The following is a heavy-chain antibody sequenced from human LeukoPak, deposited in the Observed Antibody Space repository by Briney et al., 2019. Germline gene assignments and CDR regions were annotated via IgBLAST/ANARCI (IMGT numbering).Heavy chain of an antibody. D-gene: IGHD2-15*01. J-gene: IGHJ3*01. V-gene: IGHV1-2*02. Sequence: ASVKVSCKASGYTFTGYYVHWGRQAPGQGREWMGWINPNSGDTHYAQNFQGRVTMTRDTSISTAYLELRGLTSDDTAVYYCARSDRPGVVDTFDVWGQGTLVTVSS. CDR1: GYTFTGYY. CDR2: INPNSGDT. CDR3: ARSDRPGVVDTFDV.